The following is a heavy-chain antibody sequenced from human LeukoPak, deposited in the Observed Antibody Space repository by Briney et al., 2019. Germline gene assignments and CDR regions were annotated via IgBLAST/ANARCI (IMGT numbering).Heavy chain of an antibody. CDR3: ARGARGYDFWSGYYNYYYYGMDV. Sequence: GGSLRLSCAASGFTFSSYSMNWVRQAPGKGLEWVSYISSSSSTIYYADSVKGRFTISRDNAKNSLYLQMNSLRDEDTAVYYCARGARGYDFWSGYYNYYYYGMDVWGQGTTVTVSS. V-gene: IGHV3-48*02. J-gene: IGHJ6*02. CDR2: ISSSSSTI. CDR1: GFTFSSYS. D-gene: IGHD3-3*01.